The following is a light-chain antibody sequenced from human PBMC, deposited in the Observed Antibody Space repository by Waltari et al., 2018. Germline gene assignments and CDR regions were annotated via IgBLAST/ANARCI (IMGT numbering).Light chain of an antibody. CDR1: SRDVGPYHY. CDR2: NGR. V-gene: IGLV2-11*01. Sequence: QSALTQPRSVSGSPGQSVTISSTGTSRDVGPYHYVSWYQQPPGTAPILIIFNGRKRPSGVPDRFFGSKSGNTASLTISGLQAEDEADYYCSSYAGSYTYVFGTGTRVTVL. CDR3: SSYAGSYTYV. J-gene: IGLJ1*01.